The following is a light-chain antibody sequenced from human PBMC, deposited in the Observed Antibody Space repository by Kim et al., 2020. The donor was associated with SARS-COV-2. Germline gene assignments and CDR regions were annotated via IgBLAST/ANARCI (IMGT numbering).Light chain of an antibody. CDR2: GAS. CDR1: QGISNS. Sequence: ASVGDRVTITCRASQGISNSLAWKRQKPGIVPLLLIYGASTLQSGVPSRFSVSGSGTDFTLSISSLQPEDAATYYCQKYNSAPWTFGQGTKVDIK. V-gene: IGKV1-27*01. CDR3: QKYNSAPWT. J-gene: IGKJ1*01.